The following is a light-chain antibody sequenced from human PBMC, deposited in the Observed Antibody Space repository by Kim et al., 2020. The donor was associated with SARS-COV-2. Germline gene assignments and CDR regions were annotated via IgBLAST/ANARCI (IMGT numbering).Light chain of an antibody. CDR2: VNSDGSH. J-gene: IGLJ3*02. CDR3: QTWGTGIRV. V-gene: IGLV4-69*01. Sequence: SVKLTFTLNSGHSSYAIAWHQQQPEKGPRYLMKVNSDGSHSKGDGIPDRFSGSSSGAERYLTISSLQSEDEADYYCQTWGTGIRVFGGGTKVTVL. CDR1: SGHSSYA.